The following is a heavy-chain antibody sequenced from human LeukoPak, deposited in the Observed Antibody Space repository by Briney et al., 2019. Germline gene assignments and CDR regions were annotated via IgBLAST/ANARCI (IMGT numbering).Heavy chain of an antibody. CDR3: AGDKITMVRGVIPYGMDV. J-gene: IGHJ6*04. D-gene: IGHD3-10*01. V-gene: IGHV1-69*13. CDR2: IIPIFGTA. Sequence: SVKVSCKASGGTFSSYAISWVRQAPGQGLEWMGGIIPIFGTANYAQKFQGRVTITADESTSTAYMELSSLRSEDTAVYYCAGDKITMVRGVIPYGMDVWGKGTTVTVSS. CDR1: GGTFSSYA.